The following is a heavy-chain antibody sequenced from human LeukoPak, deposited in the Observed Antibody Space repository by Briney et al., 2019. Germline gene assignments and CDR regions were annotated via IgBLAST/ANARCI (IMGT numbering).Heavy chain of an antibody. CDR1: GFSFSSYG. CDR2: ISGRRGNT. V-gene: IGHV3-23*01. J-gene: IGHJ4*02. D-gene: IGHD4/OR15-4a*01. Sequence: GGSLRLSCAASGFSFSSYGMSWVRQAPGKGLEWVSGISGRRGNTYYADSVKGRFTISRDNSKNTLYLQMNSLRAEDTAVYYCARRAGAYSHPYDYWGQGTLVTVSS. CDR3: ARRAGAYSHPYDY.